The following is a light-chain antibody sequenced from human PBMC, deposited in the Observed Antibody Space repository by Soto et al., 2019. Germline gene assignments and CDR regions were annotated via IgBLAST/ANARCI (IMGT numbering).Light chain of an antibody. V-gene: IGLV2-14*03. J-gene: IGLJ1*01. CDR1: SSDVGDYNY. CDR2: DVS. CDR3: SSYTTSNTRQIV. Sequence: QSALTQPRSVSGSPGQSVAISCTGTSSDVGDYNYVSWYQQHPGKAPKVMIYDVSNRPSGVSIRFSGSKSDNTASLTISGLQPEDEADYHCSSYTTSNTRQIVFGTGTKVTVL.